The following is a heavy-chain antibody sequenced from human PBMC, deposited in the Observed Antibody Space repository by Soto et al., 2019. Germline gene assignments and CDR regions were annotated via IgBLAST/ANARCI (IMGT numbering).Heavy chain of an antibody. CDR2: VNPNNGDT. CDR3: AKVSRKGSAIDFDY. Sequence: QVQLVQSGAELKKPGASVKVSCKASGYTFSNYDMNWVRQATGQGPEWIGWVNPNNGDTGYAQKFQGGVPLTTDISTTTAYMELTSLRSEDTAIYYCAKVSRKGSAIDFDYGGQGTLITVSS. D-gene: IGHD3-10*01. CDR1: GYTFSNYD. V-gene: IGHV1-8*01. J-gene: IGHJ4*02.